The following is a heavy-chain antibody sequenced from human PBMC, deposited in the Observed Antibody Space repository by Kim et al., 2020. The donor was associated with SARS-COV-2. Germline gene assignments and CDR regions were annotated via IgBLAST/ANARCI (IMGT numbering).Heavy chain of an antibody. CDR2: ISWNSGSI. V-gene: IGHV3-9*01. CDR3: AKGDSSSWWGYYFDY. Sequence: GGSLRLSCAASGFTFDDYAMHWVRQAPGKGLEWVSGISWNSGSIGYADSVKGRFTISRDNAKNSLYLQMNSLRAEDTALYYCAKGDSSSWWGYYFDYWGQGTLVTVSS. CDR1: GFTFDDYA. D-gene: IGHD6-13*01. J-gene: IGHJ4*02.